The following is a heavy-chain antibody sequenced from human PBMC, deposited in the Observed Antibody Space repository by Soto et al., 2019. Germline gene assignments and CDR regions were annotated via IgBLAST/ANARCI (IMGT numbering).Heavy chain of an antibody. CDR1: NASISNDPW. CDR3: ARINSHGFRNFAH. Sequence: QVQLQESGPRLVKPSGTMSLTCAVSNASISNDPWWTWVRQSPGKGLECIVEIFHSGSPNCNPSLRSRVTVSVDQSKNQFSLKLTSVTAADTAVYYCARINSHGFRNFAHWGQGTLVTVSS. CDR2: IFHSGSP. J-gene: IGHJ4*02. V-gene: IGHV4-4*02. D-gene: IGHD3-10*01.